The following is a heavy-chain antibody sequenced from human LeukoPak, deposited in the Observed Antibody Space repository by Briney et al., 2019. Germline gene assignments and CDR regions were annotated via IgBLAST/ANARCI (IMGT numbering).Heavy chain of an antibody. Sequence: PSGTLSLTCAVFGGSISSSNWWSWVRQPPGKGLEWIGEIYHSGSTNYNPSLKSRVTISVDKSKNQFSLKLSSVTAADTAVYYCAVYCGGDCYSGLNNWFDPWGQGTLVTVSS. CDR1: GGSISSSNW. V-gene: IGHV4-4*02. CDR2: IYHSGST. D-gene: IGHD2-21*02. CDR3: AVYCGGDCYSGLNNWFDP. J-gene: IGHJ5*02.